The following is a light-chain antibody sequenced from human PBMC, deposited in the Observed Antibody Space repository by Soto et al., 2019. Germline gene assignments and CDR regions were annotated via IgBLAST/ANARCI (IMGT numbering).Light chain of an antibody. V-gene: IGKV1-39*01. J-gene: IGKJ3*01. CDR3: RQSYTMPFT. Sequence: DIPMTQSPSSLSASVGDRVTITCRASQTIDNYLNWYQQKPGKAPKLLIYAASSLQSWVPSRFSGGGSGTVFTFTICSLQVEDLAIYYYRQSYTMPFTFVPGIKVDIK. CDR2: AAS. CDR1: QTIDNY.